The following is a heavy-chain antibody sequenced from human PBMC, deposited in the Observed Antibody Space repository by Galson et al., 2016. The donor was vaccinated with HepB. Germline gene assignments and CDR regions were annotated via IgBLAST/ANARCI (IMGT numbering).Heavy chain of an antibody. CDR3: ASFFGVVISPDYYYYGMDV. J-gene: IGHJ6*02. Sequence: SLRLSCAASGFTFSSYGMHWVRQAPGKGLEWVAVISYDGNNKYYADSVKGRFTISRDNAKNSLYLQMNSLRAEDTAVYYCASFFGVVISPDYYYYGMDVWGQGTTVTVSS. V-gene: IGHV3-30*03. D-gene: IGHD3-3*01. CDR1: GFTFSSYG. CDR2: ISYDGNNK.